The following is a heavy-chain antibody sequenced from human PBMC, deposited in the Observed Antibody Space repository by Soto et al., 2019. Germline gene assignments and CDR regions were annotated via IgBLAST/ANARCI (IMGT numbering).Heavy chain of an antibody. Sequence: PGGSLRLSCAASRFTFTRYSMNWVRQAPGKGLEWVSSISSTTNYIYYGDSMKGRFTISRDNAKNSLYLQMNSLRAEDTAVYYCAKTPSSGWYSYFDYWGQGTLVTVSS. CDR3: AKTPSSGWYSYFDY. CDR2: ISSTTNYI. D-gene: IGHD6-19*01. V-gene: IGHV3-21*04. CDR1: RFTFTRYS. J-gene: IGHJ4*02.